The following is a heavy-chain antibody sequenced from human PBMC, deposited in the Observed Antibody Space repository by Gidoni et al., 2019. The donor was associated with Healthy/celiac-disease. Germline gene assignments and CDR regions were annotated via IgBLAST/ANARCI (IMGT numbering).Heavy chain of an antibody. CDR3: ARRFLSGRHHYFDN. J-gene: IGHJ4*02. CDR2: INYSGTT. V-gene: IGHV4-39*01. Sequence: QLQLQESGPGLVEPSETLSLTCTVSSVPISSGSSYWDWIRQTPGKGLEWIGTINYSGTTDYNPSLMWRATVLVDTSKNQFSLKLSSVTATDTAVYYCARRFLSGRHHYFDNWGLGTLVTVSS. CDR1: SVPISSGSSY. D-gene: IGHD3-3*01.